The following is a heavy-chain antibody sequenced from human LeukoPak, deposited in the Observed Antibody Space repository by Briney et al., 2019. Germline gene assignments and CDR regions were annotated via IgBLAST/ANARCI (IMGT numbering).Heavy chain of an antibody. CDR1: GYTFTSYA. CDR2: INAGNGNT. J-gene: IGHJ4*02. V-gene: IGHV1-3*01. CDR3: ARVQSAYCSSSSCYGGYFDY. D-gene: IGHD2-2*01. Sequence: ASVKVSCKASGYTFTSYAMHWVRQAPGQRPEWMGWINAGNGNTKYSLKFQGRVTITRDTSASTAYMELSSLRPEDTAVYYCARVQSAYCSSSSCYGGYFDYWGQGTLVTVSS.